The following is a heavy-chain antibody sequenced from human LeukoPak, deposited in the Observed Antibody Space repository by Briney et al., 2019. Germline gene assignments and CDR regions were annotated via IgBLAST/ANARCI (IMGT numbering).Heavy chain of an antibody. CDR3: ARGQYQLL. Sequence: PGGSLRLSRAASGFIFSSYWMSWVRQAPGKGLEWVAKVNPDGNEKYYVDSVRGRFTISKDNPKNSVYLQMDSLKAEDTAVYYCARGQYQLLWGKGALIIVSS. J-gene: IGHJ4*02. D-gene: IGHD2-2*01. CDR2: VNPDGNEK. V-gene: IGHV3-7*04. CDR1: GFIFSSYW.